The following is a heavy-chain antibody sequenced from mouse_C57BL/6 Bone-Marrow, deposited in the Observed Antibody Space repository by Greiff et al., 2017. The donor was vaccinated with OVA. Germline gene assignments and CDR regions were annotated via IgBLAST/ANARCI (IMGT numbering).Heavy chain of an antibody. Sequence: EVQLQQSGPELVKPGASVKISCKASGYTFTDYYMNWVKQSHGKSLEWIGDINPNNGGTSYNQKFKGKATLTVDKSSSTAYMELRSLTSEDSAVYYCARLIDSSGYEAMDYWGQGTSVTVSS. CDR3: ARLIDSSGYEAMDY. J-gene: IGHJ4*01. CDR1: GYTFTDYY. D-gene: IGHD3-2*02. CDR2: INPNNGGT. V-gene: IGHV1-26*01.